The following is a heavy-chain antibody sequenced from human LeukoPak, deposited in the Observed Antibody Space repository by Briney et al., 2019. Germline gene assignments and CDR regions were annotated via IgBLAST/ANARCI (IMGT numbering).Heavy chain of an antibody. CDR1: GFTFSSYG. CDR2: IWYDGSNK. V-gene: IGHV3-33*01. D-gene: IGHD4-17*01. J-gene: IGHJ4*02. CDR3: ARTDYGDYTTFDY. Sequence: GGSLRLSCAASGFTFSSYGMHWVRQAPGKGLGWVAVIWYDGSNKYYADSVKGRFTISGDNSKNTLYLQMNSLRAEDTAVYYCARTDYGDYTTFDYWGQGTLVTVSS.